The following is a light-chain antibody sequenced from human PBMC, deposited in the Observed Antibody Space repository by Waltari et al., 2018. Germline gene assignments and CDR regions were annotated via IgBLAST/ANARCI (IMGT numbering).Light chain of an antibody. CDR1: QSVSSN. CDR3: LQYNDWPPWT. CDR2: GAS. Sequence: EIVMTQSPATLSVSPGERATLSCRASQSVSSNLAWYQHKPGQAPRLLIFGASTRATDIPARFSGSVSGTEFTLTISSLQSEDFAVYCCLQYNDWPPWTFGQGTKVEIK. J-gene: IGKJ1*01. V-gene: IGKV3-15*01.